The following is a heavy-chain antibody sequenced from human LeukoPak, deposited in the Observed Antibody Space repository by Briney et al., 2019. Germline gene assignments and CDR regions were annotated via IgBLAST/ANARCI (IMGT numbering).Heavy chain of an antibody. CDR2: IYYSGST. CDR3: ARYFYGSGSYYNH. Sequence: SETLSLTCTVSGGSISSSSYYWGWIRQPPGKGLEWIGSIYYSGSTYYNPSLKSRVTISVDTSKHQFSLKLSSVTAADTAVYYCARYFYGSGSYYNHWGQGTLVTVSS. D-gene: IGHD3-10*01. V-gene: IGHV4-39*01. J-gene: IGHJ4*02. CDR1: GGSISSSSYY.